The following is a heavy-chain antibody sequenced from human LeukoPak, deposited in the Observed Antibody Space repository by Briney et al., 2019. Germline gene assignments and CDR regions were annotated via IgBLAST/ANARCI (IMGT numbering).Heavy chain of an antibody. V-gene: IGHV1-2*02. Sequence: ASVKVSCKASGYTFTGYYMHWVRQAPGQGLEWMGWINPNSGGTNYAQKFQGRVTMTRDTSISTAHMELSRLRSDDTAVYYCARVAYGDFPLFDYWGQGTLVTVSS. J-gene: IGHJ4*02. D-gene: IGHD4-17*01. CDR1: GYTFTGYY. CDR2: INPNSGGT. CDR3: ARVAYGDFPLFDY.